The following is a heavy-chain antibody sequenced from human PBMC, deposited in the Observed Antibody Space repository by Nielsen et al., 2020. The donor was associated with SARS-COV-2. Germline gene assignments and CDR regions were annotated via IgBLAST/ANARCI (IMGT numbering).Heavy chain of an antibody. CDR1: GYSFANYG. CDR2: ISYNGDT. D-gene: IGHD4-23*01. CDR3: ARGGGNFTP. Sequence: ASVKVSCKASGYSFANYGISWVRQAPGQGLEWMGWISYNGDTNYSEKFQGRVTMTRDTFTSTGYMKLRSLRFDDTAVYYCARGGGNFTPWGQGTLVTVSS. J-gene: IGHJ5*02. V-gene: IGHV1-18*04.